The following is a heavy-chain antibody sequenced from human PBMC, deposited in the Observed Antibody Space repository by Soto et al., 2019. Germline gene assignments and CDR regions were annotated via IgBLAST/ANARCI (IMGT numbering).Heavy chain of an antibody. V-gene: IGHV4-34*01. CDR1: GGSFSGYY. CDR2: INHSGST. J-gene: IGHJ6*02. D-gene: IGHD6-6*01. Sequence: SETLSLTCAVYGGSFSGYYWSWIRQPPGKGLEWIGEINHSGSTNYNPSLKSRVTISVDTSKNQFSLKLSSVTAADTAVYYCARTVKKYSSSSRYYYYGMDVWGQGTTVTVSS. CDR3: ARTVKKYSSSSRYYYYGMDV.